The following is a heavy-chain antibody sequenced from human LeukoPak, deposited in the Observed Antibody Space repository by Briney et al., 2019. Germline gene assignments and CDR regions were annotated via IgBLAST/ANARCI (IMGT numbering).Heavy chain of an antibody. D-gene: IGHD6-19*01. Sequence: ASVKVSCKASGYTFTGYYMHWVRQAPGQGLEWMGWINPNSGGTDYAQKFQGWVTMTRDTSISTAYMELSRLRSDDTAVYYCARGPYVAGEEFNYWGQGTLVTVSS. J-gene: IGHJ4*02. CDR2: INPNSGGT. CDR1: GYTFTGYY. V-gene: IGHV1-2*04. CDR3: ARGPYVAGEEFNY.